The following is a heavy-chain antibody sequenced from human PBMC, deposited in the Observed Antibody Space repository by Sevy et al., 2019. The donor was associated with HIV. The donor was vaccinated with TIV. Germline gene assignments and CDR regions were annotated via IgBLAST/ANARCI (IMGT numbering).Heavy chain of an antibody. CDR3: ASYPEVRDSSSLEGYFQH. J-gene: IGHJ1*01. V-gene: IGHV3-21*01. D-gene: IGHD6-13*01. CDR1: GFTFSSYS. CDR2: ISSSSSYI. Sequence: GGSQRLSCAASGFTFSSYSMNWVRQAPGKGLEWVSSISSSSSYIYYADSVKGRFTISRDNAKNSLYLQMNSLRAEDTAVYYCASYPEVRDSSSLEGYFQHWGQGTLVTVSS.